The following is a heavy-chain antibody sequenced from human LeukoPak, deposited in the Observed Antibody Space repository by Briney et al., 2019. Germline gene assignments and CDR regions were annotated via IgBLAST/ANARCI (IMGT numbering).Heavy chain of an antibody. Sequence: ASVKVSCKASGYTFTGYCIHWVRQAPGQGLEWMGWINPNSGGTNSAQKFQGRVTMTRDTSISTAYMELSRLRSDDTAVYYCARGVWGATTFFDYWGRGTLVTVSS. J-gene: IGHJ4*02. CDR3: ARGVWGATTFFDY. CDR2: INPNSGGT. V-gene: IGHV1-2*02. CDR1: GYTFTGYC. D-gene: IGHD1-26*01.